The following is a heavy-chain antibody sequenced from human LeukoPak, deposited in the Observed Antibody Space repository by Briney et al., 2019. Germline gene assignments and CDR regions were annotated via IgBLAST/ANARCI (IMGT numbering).Heavy chain of an antibody. Sequence: ASVKVSCKASGYTFSHHGISWVRQAPGQGLEWMGWISCYNGDTMYAQNVQGRVTMTTDTSTRTACMELRSLRSDDTAMYYCARDPSNSSGYHAHFDSWGQGTPVTVSS. J-gene: IGHJ4*02. V-gene: IGHV1-18*01. D-gene: IGHD3-22*01. CDR3: ARDPSNSSGYHAHFDS. CDR2: ISCYNGDT. CDR1: GYTFSHHG.